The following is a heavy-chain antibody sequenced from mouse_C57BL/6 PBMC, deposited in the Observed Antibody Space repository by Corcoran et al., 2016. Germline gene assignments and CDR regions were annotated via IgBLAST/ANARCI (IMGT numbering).Heavy chain of an antibody. CDR2: INPNNGGT. CDR3: ARELLLVYAMDY. CDR1: GYTFTDYY. D-gene: IGHD1-1*01. V-gene: IGHV1-26*01. J-gene: IGHJ4*01. Sequence: EVQLQQSGPELVKPGASVKISCKASGYTFTDYYMNWVKQSHGKSLEWIGDINPNNGGTSYNQKFKGKATLTVDKSSSTAYMELRSLTSEDSAVYYCARELLLVYAMDYWGQGTSVTVSS.